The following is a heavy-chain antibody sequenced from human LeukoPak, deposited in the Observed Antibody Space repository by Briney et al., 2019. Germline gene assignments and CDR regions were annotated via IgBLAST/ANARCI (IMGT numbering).Heavy chain of an antibody. D-gene: IGHD3-9*01. CDR2: ISGSGGTA. V-gene: IGHV3-23*01. Sequence: PGGSLRLSCAASGFTFSIYAMSWVRQAPGKGLEWVSAISGSGGTAYYADSVKGRFTISRDNAKNSLYLQMNSLRAEDTAVYYCASPSSDILTGYYRARLYYGMDVWGQGTTVTVSS. CDR3: ASPSSDILTGYYRARLYYGMDV. CDR1: GFTFSIYA. J-gene: IGHJ6*02.